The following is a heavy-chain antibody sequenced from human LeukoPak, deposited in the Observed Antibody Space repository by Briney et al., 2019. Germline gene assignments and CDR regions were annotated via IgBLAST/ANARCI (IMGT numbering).Heavy chain of an antibody. CDR3: AKTVELELSVFDY. J-gene: IGHJ4*02. CDR2: IIPILGIA. CDR1: GGTFSSYA. Sequence: ASVKVSCKASGGTFSSYAISWVRQAPGQGLEWMGRIIPILGIANYAQKFQGRVTITADKSTSTAYMELSSLRSEDTAVYYCAKTVELELSVFDYWGQGTLVTVSS. V-gene: IGHV1-69*04. D-gene: IGHD1-7*01.